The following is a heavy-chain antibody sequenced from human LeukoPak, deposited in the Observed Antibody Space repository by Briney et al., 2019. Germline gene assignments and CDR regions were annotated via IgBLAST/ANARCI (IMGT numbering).Heavy chain of an antibody. CDR2: ISYDGSHK. CDR3: AKGARGDTVTSIVGLNWFDP. D-gene: IGHD4-17*01. CDR1: GITFRSYG. J-gene: IGHJ5*02. Sequence: GRSLRLSCAASGITFRSYGMHWVRQAPGKGLEWVAVISYDGSHKYYADSVKGRFSISRDHSKNTLYLQMNSLRADDTAVYYCAKGARGDTVTSIVGLNWFDPWGQGTLVTVSS. V-gene: IGHV3-30*18.